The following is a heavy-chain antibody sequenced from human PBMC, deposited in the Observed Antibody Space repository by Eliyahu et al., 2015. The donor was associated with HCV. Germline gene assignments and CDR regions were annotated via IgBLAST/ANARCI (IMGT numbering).Heavy chain of an antibody. CDR2: INTDGSST. CDR3: ARRIVVVPSADAFDI. CDR1: GFTFSSYW. D-gene: IGHD2-2*01. Sequence: EVQLVESGGDLVQPGGSLRLSCAVSGFTFSSYWMHWVRQAPGKGLVWVSRINTDGSSTSYADSVKGRFTISRDNAKNTLYLQMNSLRAEDTAVYYCARRIVVVPSADAFDIWGQGTMVTVSS. J-gene: IGHJ3*02. V-gene: IGHV3-74*01.